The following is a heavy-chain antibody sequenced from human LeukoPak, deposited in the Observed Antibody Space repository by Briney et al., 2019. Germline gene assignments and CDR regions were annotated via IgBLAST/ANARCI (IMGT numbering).Heavy chain of an antibody. V-gene: IGHV3-21*01. J-gene: IGHJ6*03. CDR3: ARPASDYDFWSGFYPDYYYYYYMDV. CDR2: ITIRGTYI. CDR1: GFTFSSYT. D-gene: IGHD3-3*01. Sequence: GGSLRLSCAASGFTFSSYTLNWVRQAPGKGLEWVSSITIRGTYIYYADSVKGRFTISRDDAKNSLYLQMNSLRAEDTAVYYCARPASDYDFWSGFYPDYYYYYYMDVWGKGTTVTVSS.